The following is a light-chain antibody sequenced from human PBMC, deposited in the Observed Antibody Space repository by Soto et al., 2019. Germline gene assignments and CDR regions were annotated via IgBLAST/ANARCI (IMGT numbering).Light chain of an antibody. CDR3: QQYNSYSYT. J-gene: IGKJ5*01. V-gene: IGKV1-5*03. CDR1: QTISSW. Sequence: DLQMTQSPSTLSGSVGDRVTITCRASQTISSWLAWYQQKPGKAPKLLIYKASSLESGVPSRFSGSGSGTEFTLTISSLQPDDFATYYCQQYNSYSYTFGQGTRLEIK. CDR2: KAS.